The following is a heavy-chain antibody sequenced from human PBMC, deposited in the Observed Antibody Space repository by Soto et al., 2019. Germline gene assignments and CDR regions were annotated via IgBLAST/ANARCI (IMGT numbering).Heavy chain of an antibody. D-gene: IGHD1-1*01. CDR3: ARDPPREEHRLSEVYFDY. CDR2: IIPILGIA. V-gene: IGHV1-69*08. Sequence: QVQLVQSGAEVKKPGSSVKVSCKASGGTFSSYTISWVRQAPGQGLEWMGRIIPILGIANYAQKFQGRVTITADKSMSTAYMELSSLRSEDTAVYYCARDPPREEHRLSEVYFDYWGQGTLVTVSS. J-gene: IGHJ4*02. CDR1: GGTFSSYT.